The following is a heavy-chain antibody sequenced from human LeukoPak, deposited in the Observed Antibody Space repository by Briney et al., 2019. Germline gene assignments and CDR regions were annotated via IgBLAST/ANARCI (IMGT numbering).Heavy chain of an antibody. J-gene: IGHJ4*02. CDR3: ARDPSSSSWSPFDY. D-gene: IGHD6-13*01. Sequence: GGSLRLSCVASGFTFSSYEMNEVRQAPGKGLEWISSISNSSSSIYYSDSVMGRFTISTDNAKNSLYLQRNSLRAEDTAVYDCARDPSSSSWSPFDYWGQGTLVTVSS. V-gene: IGHV3-48*03. CDR2: ISNSSSSI. CDR1: GFTFSSYE.